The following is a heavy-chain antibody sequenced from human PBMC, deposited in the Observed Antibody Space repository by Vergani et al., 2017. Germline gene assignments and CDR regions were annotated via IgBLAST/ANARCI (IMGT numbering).Heavy chain of an antibody. J-gene: IGHJ4*02. CDR3: ARHTTYTDS. CDR2: IYPADSDT. CDR1: EYSFGKYW. Sequence: EVELVQSGPEMRKPGESLKISCKGSEYSFGKYWIGWVRQMPGKGLEWMGIIYPADSDTRYSPSLQGQVTISADKSISTAFLQWDSLKASDTALYYCARHTTYTDSWGQGTLVTVSS. D-gene: IGHD1-1*01. V-gene: IGHV5-51*01.